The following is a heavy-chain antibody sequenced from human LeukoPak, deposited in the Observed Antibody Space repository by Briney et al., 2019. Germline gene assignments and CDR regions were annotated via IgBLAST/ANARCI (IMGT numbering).Heavy chain of an antibody. V-gene: IGHV3-9*01. D-gene: IGHD1-26*01. Sequence: GGSLRLSCTASGFTFGDYAMHWVRQAPGKGLEWVSGISWNSGSIGYADSVKGRFTISRDNAKNSLYLQMNSLRAEDTALYYCSKDSGIVGTTMPDYWGQGTLVTVSS. CDR1: GFTFGDYA. J-gene: IGHJ4*02. CDR3: SKDSGIVGTTMPDY. CDR2: ISWNSGSI.